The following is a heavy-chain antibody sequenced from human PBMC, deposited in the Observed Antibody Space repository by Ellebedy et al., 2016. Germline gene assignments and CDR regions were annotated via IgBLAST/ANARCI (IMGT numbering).Heavy chain of an antibody. V-gene: IGHV4-39*07. J-gene: IGHJ4*02. Sequence: SETLSLTCSISGGSIITAGFYWGWVRQPPGKGLEWIGNFYYTGNTYYNPSLKSRVTISVDTSNTQFSLRLSSVTAADTAVYYCARGGFAGGVVGIYLSPGEWGQGTLVAVSS. CDR2: FYYTGNT. D-gene: IGHD2-8*02. CDR3: ARGGFAGGVVGIYLSPGE. CDR1: GGSIITAGFY.